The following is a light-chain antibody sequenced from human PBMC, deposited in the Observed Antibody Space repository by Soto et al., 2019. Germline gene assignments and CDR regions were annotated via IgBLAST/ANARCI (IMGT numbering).Light chain of an antibody. V-gene: IGLV1-47*01. J-gene: IGLJ2*01. CDR1: SSNIGSNY. Sequence: QSVLTQPPSASETPGQRVTISCSGSSSNIGSNYVYWYQQLPGTAPKLLIYTNNKRPSGVPDRFSGSKSGTSASLAISGLRSEDEADYYCASYDDSLSGVVFGGGTKLTVL. CDR3: ASYDDSLSGVV. CDR2: TNN.